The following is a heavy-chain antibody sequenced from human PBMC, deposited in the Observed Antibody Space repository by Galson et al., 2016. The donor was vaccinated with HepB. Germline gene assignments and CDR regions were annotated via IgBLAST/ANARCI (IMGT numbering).Heavy chain of an antibody. CDR2: IDWDDDK. CDR3: ARPYCTGAGCYYDACDI. D-gene: IGHD2-8*02. V-gene: IGHV2-70*10. Sequence: PALVKPTQTLTLTCTLSGFSLSTSGMSVSWIRQPPGKALEWVARIDWDDDKYYSTSLRSRLTISKDTSKNQVVLTMTNMDPVDTATYYCARPYCTGAGCYYDACDIWGQGTMVTVSS. J-gene: IGHJ3*02. CDR1: GFSLSTSGMS.